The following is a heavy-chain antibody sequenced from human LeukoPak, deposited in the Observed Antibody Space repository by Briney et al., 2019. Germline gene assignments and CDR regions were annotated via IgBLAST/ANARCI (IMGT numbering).Heavy chain of an antibody. CDR1: GFTFSSYG. D-gene: IGHD5-18*01. CDR2: ISSSSSTI. CDR3: ARAGYSYAPSFDY. Sequence: GGSLRLSCAASGFTFSSYGMSWVRQAPGKGLEWVSYISSSSSTIYYADSVKGRFTISRDNAKNSLYLQMNSLRAEDTAVYYCARAGYSYAPSFDYWGQGTLVTVSS. V-gene: IGHV3-48*01. J-gene: IGHJ4*02.